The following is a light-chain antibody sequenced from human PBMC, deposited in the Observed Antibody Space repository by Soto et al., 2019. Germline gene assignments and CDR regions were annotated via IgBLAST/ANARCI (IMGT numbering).Light chain of an antibody. J-gene: IGLJ1*01. CDR2: EVS. V-gene: IGLV2-14*01. CDR3: SSYTSSSTPLV. Sequence: QSVLTQPASVSGSPGQSITISCTGTSSDVGGYNYVSWYQQHPGKAPQLMIYEVSNRPSGVSNLFSGSTSGNTASLTISGLQAADESDYYCSSYTSSSTPLVFGTGTKGTV. CDR1: SSDVGGYNY.